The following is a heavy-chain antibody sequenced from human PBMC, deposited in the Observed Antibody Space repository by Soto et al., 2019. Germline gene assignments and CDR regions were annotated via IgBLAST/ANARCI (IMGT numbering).Heavy chain of an antibody. Sequence: QVQLQQWGAGLLKPSETLSLTCAVYGGSFSGYYWSWIRQPPGKGLTWIGEINHSGSTNYKPSLKIPVTISVDTSKYQFSLKLSSVTAADTAVYYCARDLSTTAAGIFHWFDPWGQGTLVTVSS. CDR2: INHSGST. D-gene: IGHD6-13*01. CDR1: GGSFSGYY. CDR3: ARDLSTTAAGIFHWFDP. J-gene: IGHJ5*02. V-gene: IGHV4-34*01.